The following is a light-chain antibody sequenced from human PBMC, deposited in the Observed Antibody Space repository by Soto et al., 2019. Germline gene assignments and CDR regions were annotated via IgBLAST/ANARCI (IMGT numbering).Light chain of an antibody. Sequence: DIQMTQSPSTLSASLGDRFTITCRASQSISSWLAWYQQTPGKAPKLLLRGASSLHRGVPSRFSGGGAGTEFTLTISSLQPEDFATYYCQQTSAFPRTFGQGTTGDIK. CDR3: QQTSAFPRT. V-gene: IGKV1-5*01. CDR2: GAS. CDR1: QSISSW. J-gene: IGKJ1*01.